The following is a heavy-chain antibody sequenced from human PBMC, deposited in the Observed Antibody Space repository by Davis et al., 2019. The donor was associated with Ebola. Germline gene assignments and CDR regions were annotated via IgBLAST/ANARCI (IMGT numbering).Heavy chain of an antibody. CDR2: INHSGST. D-gene: IGHD6-13*01. V-gene: IGHV4-34*01. CDR1: GGSISSYY. Sequence: GSLRLSCTVSGGSISSYYWSWIRQPPGKGLEWIGEINHSGSTNYNPSLKSRVTISVDTSKNQFSLKLSSVTAADTAVYYCARGVGIAAAGTWGYYYYGMDVWGQGTTVTVSS. J-gene: IGHJ6*02. CDR3: ARGVGIAAAGTWGYYYYGMDV.